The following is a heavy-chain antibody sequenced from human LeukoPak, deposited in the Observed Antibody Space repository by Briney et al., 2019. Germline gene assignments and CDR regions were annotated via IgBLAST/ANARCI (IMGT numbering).Heavy chain of an antibody. J-gene: IGHJ4*02. D-gene: IGHD3-3*01. CDR1: GFTFRSYG. V-gene: IGHV3-33*01. CDR3: ARELPPLEKYYFDY. Sequence: GGSLRLSCAASGFTFRSYGMHWVRQAPGKGLQWVAVIWYDGSNKYYADSVKGRFTISGDNSKNTLSLQMNSLRAEDTAVYYCARELPPLEKYYFDYWGQGTLVTVSS. CDR2: IWYDGSNK.